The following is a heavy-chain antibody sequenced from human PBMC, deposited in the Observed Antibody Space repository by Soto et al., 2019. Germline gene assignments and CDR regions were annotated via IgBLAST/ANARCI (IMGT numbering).Heavy chain of an antibody. V-gene: IGHV3-23*01. CDR1: GFTFSSYA. CDR2: ISGSGGST. D-gene: IGHD3-9*01. Sequence: GGSLRLSCAASGFTFSSYAMSWVRQAPGKGLEWVSAISGSGGSTYYADSVKGRFTISRDNSKNTLYLQMNSLRAEDTAVYYCAKCFRPTGYEYYFDYWGQGTLVTVSS. J-gene: IGHJ4*02. CDR3: AKCFRPTGYEYYFDY.